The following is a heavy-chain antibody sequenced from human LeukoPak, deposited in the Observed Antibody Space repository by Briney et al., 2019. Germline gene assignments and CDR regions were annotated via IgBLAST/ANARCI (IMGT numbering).Heavy chain of an antibody. CDR2: IYSGAGT. V-gene: IGHV3-66*01. J-gene: IGHJ5*02. Sequence: GGSLRLSCAASGFTFSNNYMIWVRQAPGKGLEWVSAIYSGAGTDYADSVKGRFTISRDNSKNTLYLQMNSLRPEDTAVYYCAGKNIVVVTASLHYRFDPWGQGTLVTVSS. CDR3: AGKNIVVVTASLHYRFDP. D-gene: IGHD2-21*02. CDR1: GFTFSNNY.